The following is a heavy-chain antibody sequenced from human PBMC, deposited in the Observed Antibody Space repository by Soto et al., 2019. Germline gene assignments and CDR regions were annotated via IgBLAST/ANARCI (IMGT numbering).Heavy chain of an antibody. V-gene: IGHV3-23*01. CDR3: AKDLGPLFDWLLADYYYYGMDV. D-gene: IGHD3-9*01. CDR1: GFTFSSYA. J-gene: IGHJ6*04. Sequence: PGGSLRLSCAASGFTFSSYAMSWVRQAPGKGLEWVSAISGSGGSTYYADSVKGRFTISRDNSKNTLYLQMNSLRAEDTAVYYCAKDLGPLFDWLLADYYYYGMDVWGKGTTVTVPS. CDR2: ISGSGGST.